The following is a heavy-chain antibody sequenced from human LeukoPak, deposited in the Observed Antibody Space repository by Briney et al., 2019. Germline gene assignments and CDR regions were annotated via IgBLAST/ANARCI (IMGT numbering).Heavy chain of an antibody. J-gene: IGHJ5*02. V-gene: IGHV3-48*04. Sequence: GGSLRLSCAASGFTFSNYALNWVRQAPGKGLEWVSYISSTSSIIYYRDSVKGRFTISRDNAKNSLYLQMNSLRAEDTAVYYCARDRPAIMIRGVPNWFDPWGQGTLVTVSS. CDR3: ARDRPAIMIRGVPNWFDP. CDR1: GFTFSNYA. D-gene: IGHD3-10*01. CDR2: ISSTSSII.